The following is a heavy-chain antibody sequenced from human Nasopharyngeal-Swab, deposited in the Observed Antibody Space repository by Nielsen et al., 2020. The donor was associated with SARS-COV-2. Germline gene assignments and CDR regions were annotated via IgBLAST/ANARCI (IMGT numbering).Heavy chain of an antibody. Sequence: GSLRLSCAVYGGSFSGYYWSWIRQTPGKGLEWIGEINHSGSTNYNPSLKSRVTISVDTSKNQFSLKLSSVTAADTAVYYCARGGKTDIVVVPAAPHYYGMDVLGQGTTVTVS. J-gene: IGHJ6*02. CDR3: ARGGKTDIVVVPAAPHYYGMDV. D-gene: IGHD2-2*01. CDR2: INHSGST. V-gene: IGHV4-34*01. CDR1: GGSFSGYY.